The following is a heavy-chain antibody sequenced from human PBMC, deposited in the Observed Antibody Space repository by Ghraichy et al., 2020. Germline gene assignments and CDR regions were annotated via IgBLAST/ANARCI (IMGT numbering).Heavy chain of an antibody. CDR3: ARERSYWDYYYMDV. J-gene: IGHJ6*03. Sequence: GGSLRLSCAASGFTVSSNYMSWVRQAPGKGLEWVSVIYSGGSTYYADSVKGRFTISRDNSKNTLYLQMNSLRAEDTAVYYCARERSYWDYYYMDVWGKGTTVTFSS. V-gene: IGHV3-53*01. D-gene: IGHD1-26*01. CDR2: IYSGGST. CDR1: GFTVSSNY.